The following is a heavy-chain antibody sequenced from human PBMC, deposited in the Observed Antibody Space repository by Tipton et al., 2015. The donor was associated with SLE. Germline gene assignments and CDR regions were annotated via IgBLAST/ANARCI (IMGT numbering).Heavy chain of an antibody. D-gene: IGHD3-10*01. J-gene: IGHJ4*01. CDR1: GDSITSSY. Sequence: TLSLTCAVSGDSITSSYWSWVRQVPGKGLECIAYIYYTGITNYNPSLKSRVTISMDMSKNQFSLKLTSVTAADTAVYYCARTVRVFAYWGHGALVTASS. V-gene: IGHV4-59*07. CDR2: IYYTGIT. CDR3: ARTVRVFAY.